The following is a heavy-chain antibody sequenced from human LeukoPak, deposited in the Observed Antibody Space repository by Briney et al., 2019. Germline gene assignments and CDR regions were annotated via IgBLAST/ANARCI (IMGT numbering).Heavy chain of an antibody. CDR1: GFTFTSYN. CDR2: ISSSSSYI. Sequence: GGSLRLSCAASGFTFTSYNMNWVRQAPGKGLEWVSSISSSSSYIDYADSVKGRFTISRDDAKNSLYLQMNSLRAEDTAVYYCAELGITMIGGVWGKGTTVTISS. J-gene: IGHJ6*04. CDR3: AELGITMIGGV. V-gene: IGHV3-21*06. D-gene: IGHD3-10*02.